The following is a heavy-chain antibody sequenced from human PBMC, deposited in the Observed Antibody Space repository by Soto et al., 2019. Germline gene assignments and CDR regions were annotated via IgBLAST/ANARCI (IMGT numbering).Heavy chain of an antibody. J-gene: IGHJ4*02. CDR3: ARDKGYGELDH. V-gene: IGHV1-69*08. CDR1: GGTFSTYT. Sequence: QVHLVQSGAEVKKPGSSVKVSCRASGGTFSTYTISWVRQVPGQGLEWMGKIIPIVGGADYAQEFQGRVTITADKATSTASMVLSSLRSEDTAVYFCARDKGYGELDHWGQGTLVTVSS. D-gene: IGHD3-10*01. CDR2: IIPIVGGA.